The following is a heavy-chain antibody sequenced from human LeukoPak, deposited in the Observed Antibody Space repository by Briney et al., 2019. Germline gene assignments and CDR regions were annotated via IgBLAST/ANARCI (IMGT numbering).Heavy chain of an antibody. CDR2: IYPGDSAT. D-gene: IGHD2-2*02. Sequence: GESLKISCKGSGHSFSNYWIGWVRQMPGKGLEWMGIIYPGDSATRYISSFQGRVTISADKSISTAYLQWSSLKASDTAMYYCARQYCRGTNCYTGSSYYLDYWGQGTLVTVSS. V-gene: IGHV5-51*01. CDR3: ARQYCRGTNCYTGSSYYLDY. CDR1: GHSFSNYW. J-gene: IGHJ4*02.